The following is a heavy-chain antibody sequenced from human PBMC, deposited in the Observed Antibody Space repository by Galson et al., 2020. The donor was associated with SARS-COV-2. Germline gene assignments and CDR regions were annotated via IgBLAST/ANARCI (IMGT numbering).Heavy chain of an antibody. J-gene: IGHJ3*02. D-gene: IGHD3-16*02. CDR2: ISNTNRYI. Sequence: NSGGSLRLSCVASGFIFDNYIMNWVRQAPGKGLEWVSSISNTNRYIYYADSVKGRFTISRDNARNSVFLQMNSLRAEDTAVYYCARDNLGFGELSFNAFDIWGQGTLVTVSS. CDR3: ARDNLGFGELSFNAFDI. V-gene: IGHV3-21*01. CDR1: GFIFDNYI.